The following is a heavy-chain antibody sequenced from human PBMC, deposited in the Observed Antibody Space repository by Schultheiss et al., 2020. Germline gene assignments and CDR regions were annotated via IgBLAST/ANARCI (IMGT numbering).Heavy chain of an antibody. J-gene: IGHJ6*02. D-gene: IGHD5-12*01. Sequence: SQTLSLTCAVYGGSFSGYYWSWIRQPPGKGLEWIGEINHSGSTNYNPSLKSRVTISVDRSKNQFSLKLSSVTAEDTAVYYCAKVESDRGYSGYDAITFYRYGMDVWGQGTTVTVSS. CDR1: GGSFSGYY. CDR3: AKVESDRGYSGYDAITFYRYGMDV. V-gene: IGHV4-34*01. CDR2: INHSGST.